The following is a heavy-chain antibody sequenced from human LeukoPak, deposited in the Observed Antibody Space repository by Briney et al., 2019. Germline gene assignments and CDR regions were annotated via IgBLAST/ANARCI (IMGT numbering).Heavy chain of an antibody. CDR2: IVVGSGNT. V-gene: IGHV1-58*02. Sequence: SVKVSCKASGFTFTSSAMQWVRQARGQRLEWIGWIVVGSGNTNYAQKFQERATITRDMSTSTAYMELSSLRSEDTAVYYCAAGAAAGTMGDYWGQGTLVTVSS. CDR3: AAGAAAGTMGDY. D-gene: IGHD6-13*01. J-gene: IGHJ4*02. CDR1: GFTFTSSA.